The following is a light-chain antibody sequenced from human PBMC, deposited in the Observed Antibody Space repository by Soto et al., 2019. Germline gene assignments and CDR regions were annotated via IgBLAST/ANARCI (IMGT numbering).Light chain of an antibody. CDR2: AAS. J-gene: IGKJ4*01. CDR3: QQRYSTPLT. Sequence: DIQMTQSPSSLSASVGDRVTITCRASQSISSYLNWYQQKPGKAPKLLIYAASSLQSGVSSRFSGSGSGTDFTLTISSLQPEDFATYYCQQRYSTPLTFGGGPKVEIK. V-gene: IGKV1-39*01. CDR1: QSISSY.